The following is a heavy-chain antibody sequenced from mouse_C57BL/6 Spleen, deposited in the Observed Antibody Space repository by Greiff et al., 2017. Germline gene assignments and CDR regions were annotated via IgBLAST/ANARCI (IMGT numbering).Heavy chain of an antibody. J-gene: IGHJ2*01. CDR2: IDPEDGGT. Sequence: VQLQQSGAELVRPGASVKLSCTASGFNIKDYYMHWVKQRPEQGLEWIGRIDPEDGGTEYAPKFQGKATMAADTSSNTAYLQLRSLTSEDTAVYYCTTLITTVVPYWGQGTTLTVSS. D-gene: IGHD1-1*01. V-gene: IGHV14-1*01. CDR1: GFNIKDYY. CDR3: TTLITTVVPY.